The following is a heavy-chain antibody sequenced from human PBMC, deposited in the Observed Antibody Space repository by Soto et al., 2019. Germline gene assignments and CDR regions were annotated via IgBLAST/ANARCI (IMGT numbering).Heavy chain of an antibody. Sequence: QVQLVQSGAEVKKPGASVKVSCKASGYTFTSYAMHWVRQAPGQRLEWMGWINAGNGNTKYSQKFQGRVTITRDTSASTAYMELSSLRYEDTAVYYCARSIGSYYALDWGQGTLVTVSS. CDR1: GYTFTSYA. D-gene: IGHD1-26*01. CDR3: ARSIGSYYALD. J-gene: IGHJ4*02. V-gene: IGHV1-3*01. CDR2: INAGNGNT.